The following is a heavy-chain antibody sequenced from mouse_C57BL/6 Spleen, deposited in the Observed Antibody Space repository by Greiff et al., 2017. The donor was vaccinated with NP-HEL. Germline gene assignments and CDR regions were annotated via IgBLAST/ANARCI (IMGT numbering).Heavy chain of an antibody. D-gene: IGHD1-1*01. CDR1: GFTFSDYY. Sequence: EVMLVESEGGLVQPGSSMKLSCTASGFTFSDYYMAWVRQVPEKGLEWVANINYDGSSTYYLDSLKSRFIISRDNAKNILYLQMSSLKSEDTATYDCARKDYGSNSFDYWGQGTTLTVSS. J-gene: IGHJ2*01. CDR2: INYDGSST. V-gene: IGHV5-16*01. CDR3: ARKDYGSNSFDY.